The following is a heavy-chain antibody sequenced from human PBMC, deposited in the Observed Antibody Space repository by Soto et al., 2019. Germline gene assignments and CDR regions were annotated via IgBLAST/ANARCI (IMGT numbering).Heavy chain of an antibody. D-gene: IGHD3-22*01. J-gene: IGHJ5*02. CDR2: TYYRSKWYN. V-gene: IGHV6-1*01. Sequence: SQTLSLTCAISGDSVSSNSAAWNSIRQSPSRGLEWLGRTYYRSKWYNDYAVSVKSRIIINPDTSKNQFSLQLNSVTPEDTAVYYCAGGSGSLHHWGQGTLVTVSS. CDR1: GDSVSSNSAA. CDR3: AGGSGSLHH.